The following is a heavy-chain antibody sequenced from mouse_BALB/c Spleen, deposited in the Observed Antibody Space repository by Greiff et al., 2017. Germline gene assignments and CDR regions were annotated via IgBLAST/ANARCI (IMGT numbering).Heavy chain of an antibody. J-gene: IGHJ4*01. CDR3: ARHREGYLYAMDY. CDR2: ISSGGSYT. CDR1: GFTFSSYA. D-gene: IGHD2-2*01. Sequence: EVKLVESGGGLVKPGGSLKLSCAASGFTFSSYAMSWVRQTPEKRLEWVATISSGGSYTYYPDSVKGRFTISRDNAKNTLYLQMSSLRSEDTAMYYCARHREGYLYAMDYWGQGTSVTVSS. V-gene: IGHV5-9-3*01.